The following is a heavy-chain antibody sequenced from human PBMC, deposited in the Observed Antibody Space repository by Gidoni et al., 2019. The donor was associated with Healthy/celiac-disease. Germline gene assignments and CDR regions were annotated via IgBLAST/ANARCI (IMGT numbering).Heavy chain of an antibody. V-gene: IGHV4-38-2*02. D-gene: IGHD3-22*01. CDR2: IYHSRST. CDR1: GYSISSGYY. CDR3: ARDYPTGDYDSSGYYSPFDY. Sequence: QVQLQVSGPGLAKPSATLSLICAVSGYSISSGYYGGWIRQPPGKGLEWVGSIYHSRSTYYNPSLKSRVTISVDTSKNQFSLKLSSVTAADTAVYYCARDYPTGDYDSSGYYSPFDYWGQGTLVTVSS. J-gene: IGHJ4*02.